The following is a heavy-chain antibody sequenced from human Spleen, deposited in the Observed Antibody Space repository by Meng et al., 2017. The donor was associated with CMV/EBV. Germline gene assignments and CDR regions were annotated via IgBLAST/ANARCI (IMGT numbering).Heavy chain of an antibody. Sequence: GSLRLSCAVYGGSFSGYYWSWIRQPPGKGLEWIGEINHSGSTNYNPSLKSRVTISVDTSKNQFSLKLSSVTAADAAVYYCARAPGWISTYYYYGMDVWGQGTTVTVSS. D-gene: IGHD2-2*03. CDR1: GGSFSGYY. CDR3: ARAPGWISTYYYYGMDV. V-gene: IGHV4-34*01. CDR2: INHSGST. J-gene: IGHJ6*02.